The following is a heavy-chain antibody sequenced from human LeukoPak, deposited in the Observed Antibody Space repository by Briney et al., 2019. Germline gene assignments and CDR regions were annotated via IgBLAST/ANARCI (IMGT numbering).Heavy chain of an antibody. CDR1: GYSISSGYY. D-gene: IGHD6-13*01. V-gene: IGHV4-38-2*02. CDR3: ARPAHSSSGRGVDY. CDR2: IYHSGST. Sequence: SETLSLTCTVSGYSISSGYYWGWIRQPPGKGLEWIGSIYHSGSTHYNPSLKSRVTISVDTSKNQFSLKLSSVTAADTAVYYCARPAHSSSGRGVDYWGQGTLVTVSS. J-gene: IGHJ4*02.